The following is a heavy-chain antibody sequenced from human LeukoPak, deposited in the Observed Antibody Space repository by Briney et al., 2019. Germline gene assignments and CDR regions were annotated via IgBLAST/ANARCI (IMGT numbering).Heavy chain of an antibody. Sequence: GGSLRLSCAASGFTFSTYWMSWVRQAPGKGLEWVANIKQDGSEKYYVDSVKGRFTISRDNAKNSLYLQMNSLRAEDTAVYYCAKDQGPAAPFDYWGQGTLVTVSS. V-gene: IGHV3-7*01. D-gene: IGHD2-2*01. CDR3: AKDQGPAAPFDY. CDR2: IKQDGSEK. CDR1: GFTFSTYW. J-gene: IGHJ4*02.